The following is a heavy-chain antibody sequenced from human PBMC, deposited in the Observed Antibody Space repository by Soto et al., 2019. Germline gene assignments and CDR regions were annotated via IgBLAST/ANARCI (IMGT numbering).Heavy chain of an antibody. D-gene: IGHD1-7*01. CDR2: IWYDGSNK. Sequence: QVQLVESGGGVVQPGKSLRLSCAASGFTFSTYGMHWVRQAPGKGLEWVAVIWYDGSNKYHGDSLKGRFTISRDNAKNSLYLQLNSLRAEDTAVYYCARGGVKGTTSRGQVYNWGQGTLVTVSS. J-gene: IGHJ4*02. CDR1: GFTFSTYG. V-gene: IGHV3-33*01. CDR3: ARGGVKGTTSRGQVYN.